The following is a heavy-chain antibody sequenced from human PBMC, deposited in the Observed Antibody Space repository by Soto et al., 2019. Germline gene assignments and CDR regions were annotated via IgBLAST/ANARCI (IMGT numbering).Heavy chain of an antibody. CDR3: AKKDVVVTAGYYYYGMDV. V-gene: IGHV3-23*01. CDR1: GFTFSSYA. D-gene: IGHD2-21*02. Sequence: EVQLLESGGGLVQPGGSLRLSCAASGFTFSSYAMSWVRQAPGKGLEWVSAISGSGGSTYYADSVKGRFTISRDNSKNSRYLQMNSVRAEDTAVYYCAKKDVVVTAGYYYYGMDVWGQGTTVTVSS. CDR2: ISGSGGST. J-gene: IGHJ6*02.